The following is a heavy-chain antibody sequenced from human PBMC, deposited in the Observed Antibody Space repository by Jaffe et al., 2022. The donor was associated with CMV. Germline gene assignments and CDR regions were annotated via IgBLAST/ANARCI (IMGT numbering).Heavy chain of an antibody. Sequence: QVPLQESGPGLVKPSETLSLTCNVSGGSISGSSYYWGWIRQPPGRGLEWIGSVHYSGSANYNPSLKSRVTISVDTSKNQFSLRLTSVTAADTAVYYCARRGQWFGFYYFDSWGQGVLVPVSS. CDR1: GGSISGSSYY. J-gene: IGHJ4*02. D-gene: IGHD3-10*01. CDR3: ARRGQWFGFYYFDS. V-gene: IGHV4-39*01. CDR2: VHYSGSA.